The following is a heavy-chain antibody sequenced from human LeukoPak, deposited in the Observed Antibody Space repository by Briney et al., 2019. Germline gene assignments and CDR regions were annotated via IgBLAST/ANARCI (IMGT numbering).Heavy chain of an antibody. CDR1: GCTFKNYD. Sequence: GASVKVSCKASGCTFKNYDINWVRQAPGQGLEWMAWMNPNNDNAGSAQKFQGRVTMTRDTSINTAYMELSSLRSDDTGVYYCARAAAGGDDPFDVWGQGSLIIVSS. J-gene: IGHJ3*01. D-gene: IGHD6-25*01. V-gene: IGHV1-8*01. CDR2: MNPNNDNA. CDR3: ARAAAGGDDPFDV.